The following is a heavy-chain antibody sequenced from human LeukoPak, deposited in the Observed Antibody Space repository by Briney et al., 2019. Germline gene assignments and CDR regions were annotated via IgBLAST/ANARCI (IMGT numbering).Heavy chain of an antibody. CDR2: IYWNDDK. CDR1: GFSLSTSGAG. V-gene: IGHV2-5*01. J-gene: IGHJ4*02. Sequence: ESGPTLVNPTQTLTLTCTFSGFSLSTSGAGVGWIRQPPGKALEWLALIYWNDDKRYSPSLKSRLTITKDTSKNQVVLTMTNMDPVDTATYYCAHSKQGGYSGYDFDYWGQGTLVTVTS. CDR3: AHSKQGGYSGYDFDY. D-gene: IGHD5-12*01.